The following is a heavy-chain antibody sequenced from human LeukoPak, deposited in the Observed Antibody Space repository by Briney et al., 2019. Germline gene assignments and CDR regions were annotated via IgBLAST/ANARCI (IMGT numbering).Heavy chain of an antibody. V-gene: IGHV1-2*02. J-gene: IGHJ4*02. Sequence: ASVKVSCKASGYTFTDYYIHWVRQAPGQGLEWMGWTNPNSGGTNYAQNFQGRVTVTRDTSISTAYMELNSLRSDDTAMYYCARGEKAEYCSSNSCYYFDYWGQGTLVTVSS. D-gene: IGHD2-2*01. CDR1: GYTFTDYY. CDR2: TNPNSGGT. CDR3: ARGEKAEYCSSNSCYYFDY.